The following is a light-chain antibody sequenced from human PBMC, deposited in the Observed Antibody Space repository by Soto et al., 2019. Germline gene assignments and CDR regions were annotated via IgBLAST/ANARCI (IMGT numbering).Light chain of an antibody. J-gene: IGKJ4*01. CDR2: GAS. CDR1: QSVSSSY. V-gene: IGKV3-20*01. Sequence: ALTPSPRTLSLSLGERAPLSSRASQSVSSSYLAWYQQKPRQAPRLLIYGASTRATGIQDRFSGSGAGTHFTLTISRLEPEYLAVYYCQQYGSSPLTFGGGTKVDIK. CDR3: QQYGSSPLT.